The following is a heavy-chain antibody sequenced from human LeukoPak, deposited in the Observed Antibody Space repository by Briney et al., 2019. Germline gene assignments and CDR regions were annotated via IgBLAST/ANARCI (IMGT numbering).Heavy chain of an antibody. CDR3: ARDQVFGEVRGVFDF. Sequence: GGSLRLSCAASGFTFSSYVMTWVRQAPGKGLEWVSAISGSGSITEYADSVKGRFTISRDNSKNTLYLQMNSLRAEDTAVYYCARDQVFGEVRGVFDFWGQGTLVTVSS. CDR1: GFTFSSYV. J-gene: IGHJ4*02. D-gene: IGHD3-10*01. CDR2: ISGSGSIT. V-gene: IGHV3-23*01.